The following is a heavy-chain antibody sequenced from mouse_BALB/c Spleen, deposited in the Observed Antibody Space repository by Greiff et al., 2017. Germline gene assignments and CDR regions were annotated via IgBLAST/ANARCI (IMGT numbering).Heavy chain of an antibody. V-gene: IGHV1-4*01. D-gene: IGHD1-1*01. J-gene: IGHJ2*01. Sequence: QVQLQQSGAELARPGASVKMSCKASGYTFTSYWMHWVKQRPGQGLEWIGYINPSTGYTEYNQKFKDKATLTADKSSSTAYMHLSSLTSEDSAVYYDDDDGSGSLYFDYWGQGTTLTASS. CDR3: DDDGSGSLYFDY. CDR1: GYTFTSYW. CDR2: INPSTGYT.